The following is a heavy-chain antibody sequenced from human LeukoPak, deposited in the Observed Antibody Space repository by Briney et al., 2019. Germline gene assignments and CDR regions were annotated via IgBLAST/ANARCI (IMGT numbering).Heavy chain of an antibody. CDR2: IYYSGST. J-gene: IGHJ6*03. D-gene: IGHD3-9*01. Sequence: SETLSLTCAVYGGSFSGYYWGWIRQPPGKGLEWIGSIYYSGSTYYNPSLKSRVTISVDTSKNQFSLKLSSVTAADTAVYYCARQNSGVGYFDWLNDYYYYYYMDVWGKGTTVTISS. CDR3: ARQNSGVGYFDWLNDYYYYYYMDV. CDR1: GGSFSGYY. V-gene: IGHV4-39*01.